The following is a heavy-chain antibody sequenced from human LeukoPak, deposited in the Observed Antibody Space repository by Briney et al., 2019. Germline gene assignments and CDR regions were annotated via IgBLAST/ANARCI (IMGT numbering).Heavy chain of an antibody. Sequence: PGGSLRLSCAASGFKFNNLWMTWFRQAPGKGLEWVANIKEDGSEKNYVDSVKGRFTIPRDNAKNSLYLQMNSLRAEDTAVYYCAAFDIWGQGTMVTVSS. CDR3: AAFDI. V-gene: IGHV3-7*01. CDR2: IKEDGSEK. J-gene: IGHJ3*02. CDR1: GFKFNNLW.